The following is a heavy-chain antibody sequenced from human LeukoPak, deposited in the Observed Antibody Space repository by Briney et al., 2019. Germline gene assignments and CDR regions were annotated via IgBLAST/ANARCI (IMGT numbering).Heavy chain of an antibody. Sequence: GGSLRLSCAASGFPFSDYVMHWVRQAPGKGLEWVSVIRYDGNNKYYADSVKGRFTISRDNSKNTLYLQMNSLRAEDTAVYYCARGIVGAGNNYWGQGTLVTVSS. D-gene: IGHD1-26*01. V-gene: IGHV3-33*01. J-gene: IGHJ4*02. CDR1: GFPFSDYV. CDR3: ARGIVGAGNNY. CDR2: IRYDGNNK.